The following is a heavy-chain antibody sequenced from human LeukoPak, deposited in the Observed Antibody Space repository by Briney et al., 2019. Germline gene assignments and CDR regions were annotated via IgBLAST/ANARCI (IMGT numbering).Heavy chain of an antibody. V-gene: IGHV3-30*01. CDR1: GFSFSSYA. CDR2: ISYDGSNK. Sequence: GGSLRLSCAASGFSFSSYAMHWVRQAPGKGLEWVAVISYDGSNKYYGDSVKGRFTISRDNGENTLYVQMNGLRAEDTALYYCAKGYDSSGYMGDYWGQGTLVTVSS. D-gene: IGHD3-22*01. CDR3: AKGYDSSGYMGDY. J-gene: IGHJ4*02.